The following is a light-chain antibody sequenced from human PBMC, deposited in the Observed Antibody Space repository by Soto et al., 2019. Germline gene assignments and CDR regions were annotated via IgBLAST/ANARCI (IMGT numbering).Light chain of an antibody. CDR3: QPYGSSLTWT. CDR1: QSVSSSY. CDR2: GAS. J-gene: IGKJ1*01. V-gene: IGKV3-20*01. Sequence: EIVLTQYPGTLSLSPGERATLSCRASQSVSSSYLAWYQQKPGQAPRLLIYGASSRATGTPDRFSGSGSGTDFDLTISRLERADFAVYYCQPYGSSLTWTFGQGTKVESK.